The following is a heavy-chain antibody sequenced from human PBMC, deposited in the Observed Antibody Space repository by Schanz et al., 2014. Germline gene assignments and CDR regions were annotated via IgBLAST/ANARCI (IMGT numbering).Heavy chain of an antibody. CDR3: AKDRGYCSGRGCLTFDY. Sequence: QVQLVESGGGVVQPGRSLRLSCAASGFTFSSYAMHWVRQAPGKGLEWVAVISYDGRNKYCADSVKGRFTISRDNSKNTLYLQVNTERAEDTAVYYCAKDRGYCSGRGCLTFDYWGQGTLVTVSS. CDR2: ISYDGRNK. CDR1: GFTFSSYA. J-gene: IGHJ4*02. V-gene: IGHV3-30-3*01. D-gene: IGHD2-15*01.